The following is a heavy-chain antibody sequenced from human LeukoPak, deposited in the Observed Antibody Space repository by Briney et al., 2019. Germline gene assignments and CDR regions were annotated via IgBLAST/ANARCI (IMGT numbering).Heavy chain of an antibody. Sequence: SETLSLTCTVAGGSISSSTYFWGWIRQPPGKGLEWLGIIYYSGTTYYNPSLKSRVTISVDTSKNQFSLKLSSVTAADTAVYYCARRGLYGSSPFDPWGQGTLVTVSS. V-gene: IGHV4-39*01. CDR2: IYYSGTT. CDR1: GGSISSSTYF. J-gene: IGHJ5*02. D-gene: IGHD2-2*01. CDR3: ARRGLYGSSPFDP.